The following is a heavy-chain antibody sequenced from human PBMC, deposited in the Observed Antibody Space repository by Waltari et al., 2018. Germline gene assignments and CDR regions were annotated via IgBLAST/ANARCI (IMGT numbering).Heavy chain of an antibody. CDR2: IYSGGRT. V-gene: IGHV3-23*03. Sequence: EVQLLESGGGLVQPGGSLRLSCAASGFTFSSYAMSWVRQAPGKGLEWVSVIYSGGRTYYADSVKGRFTISRDNSKNTLYLQMNSLRAEDTAVYYCAKWELVGATGDYWGQGTLVTVSS. CDR1: GFTFSSYA. J-gene: IGHJ4*02. CDR3: AKWELVGATGDY. D-gene: IGHD1-26*01.